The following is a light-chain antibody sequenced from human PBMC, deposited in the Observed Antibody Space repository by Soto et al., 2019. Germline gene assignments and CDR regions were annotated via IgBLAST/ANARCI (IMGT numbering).Light chain of an antibody. CDR3: QSYDSSLNASYV. Sequence: QSVLTQPPSVSGAPGQRVTISCTGSSSNIGAGYDVHWYQQLPGTAPKLLIYDNINRPSGVPDRFSGSKSGTSASLAITGLQAEDEADYYCQSYDSSLNASYVFGTGTKVTVL. J-gene: IGLJ1*01. CDR1: SSNIGAGYD. CDR2: DNI. V-gene: IGLV1-40*01.